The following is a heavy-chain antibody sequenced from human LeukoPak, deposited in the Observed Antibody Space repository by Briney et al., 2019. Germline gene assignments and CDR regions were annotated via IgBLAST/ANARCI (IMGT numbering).Heavy chain of an antibody. J-gene: IGHJ4*02. CDR2: IYTSGST. V-gene: IGHV4-4*07. D-gene: IGHD6-19*01. CDR1: GVSISSYY. CDR3: ARVPYSSGWYDY. Sequence: SETLSLTCTVSGVSISSYYWSWIRQPAGKGLEWIGRIYTSGSTNYNPSLKSRVTMSVDKSKNQFSLKLSSVTAADTAVYYCARVPYSSGWYDYWGQGTLVTVSS.